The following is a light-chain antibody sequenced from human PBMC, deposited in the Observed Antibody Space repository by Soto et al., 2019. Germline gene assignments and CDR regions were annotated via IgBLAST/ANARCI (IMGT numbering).Light chain of an antibody. CDR1: SSDVGGYNY. CDR2: DVS. V-gene: IGLV2-14*01. Sequence: QSALTQPASVSGSPGQSITISCTGTSSDVGGYNYVSWYQQHPGKAPKLMIYDVSNRPSGVSNRFSGSKSGNTASLTISGLQAEDEADYYCSSYTSSSNYVVFGGGTKLNVL. J-gene: IGLJ2*01. CDR3: SSYTSSSNYVV.